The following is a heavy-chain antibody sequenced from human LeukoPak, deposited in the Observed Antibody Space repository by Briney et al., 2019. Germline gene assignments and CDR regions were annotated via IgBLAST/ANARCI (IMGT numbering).Heavy chain of an antibody. V-gene: IGHV3-30*01. CDR3: ARDRSYAVNQGGWLDP. D-gene: IGHD2-2*01. CDR2: TSDDGRKK. J-gene: IGHJ5*02. CDR1: GFTFSNFA. Sequence: LSGGSLRLSCVASGFTFSNFAIHWVRQGPGKGLEWVAVTSDDGRKKCYADSVKGRFTISRDNSKNTLYLQMNSLRTDDTAIYYCARDRSYAVNQGGWLDPWGQGTLVSVSS.